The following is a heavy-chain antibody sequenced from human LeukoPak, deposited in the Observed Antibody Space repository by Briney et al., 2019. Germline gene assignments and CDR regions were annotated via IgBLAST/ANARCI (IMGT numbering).Heavy chain of an antibody. J-gene: IGHJ3*01. Sequence: SQTLSLTCTVSGGSISSGGYYWSWIRQPPGKGLEWIGYIYHSGSTYYNPSLKSRVTISVDRSKNQFSLKLSSVTAADTAVYYCAKSTYYYDTFVNAFDFWGQGTVVTVSS. CDR1: GGSISSGGYY. CDR3: AKSTYYYDTFVNAFDF. CDR2: IYHSGST. D-gene: IGHD3-22*01. V-gene: IGHV4-30-2*01.